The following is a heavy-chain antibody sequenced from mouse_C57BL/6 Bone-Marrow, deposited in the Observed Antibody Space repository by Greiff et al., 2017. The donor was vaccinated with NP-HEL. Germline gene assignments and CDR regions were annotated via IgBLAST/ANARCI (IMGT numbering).Heavy chain of an antibody. CDR3: ANEAYYSNH. J-gene: IGHJ2*01. D-gene: IGHD2-5*01. CDR1: GYTFTDYY. V-gene: IGHV1-19*01. CDR2: INPYNGGT. Sequence: EVQLQESGPVLVKPGASVKMSCKASGYTFTDYYMNWVKQSHGKSLEWIGVINPYNGGTSYNQKFKGKATLTVDKSSSTAYMELNSLTSEDSAVYYCANEAYYSNHRGKGTTLTVSS.